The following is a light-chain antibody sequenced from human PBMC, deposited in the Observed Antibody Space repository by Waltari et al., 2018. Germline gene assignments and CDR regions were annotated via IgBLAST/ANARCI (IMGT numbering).Light chain of an antibody. CDR3: QQRTDGLT. J-gene: IGKJ5*01. CDR1: QSINRN. CDR2: DAS. Sequence: EVVLTQSPATLSLSPGEGATLSCRASQSINRNLAWYQQKPGQAPRLLMYDASNRATGIPDRFSGSGSGTDFTLTITRLEPEDFAVYYWQQRTDGLTFGQGTRLEIK. V-gene: IGKV3-11*01.